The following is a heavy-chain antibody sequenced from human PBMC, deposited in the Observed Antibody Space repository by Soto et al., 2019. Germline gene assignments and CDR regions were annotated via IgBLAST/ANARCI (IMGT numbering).Heavy chain of an antibody. Sequence: GESLKISCKGSGYSFTSYWIGWVRQMPGKGLEWMGIIYPGDSDTRYSPSFQGQVTISADKSISTAYLQWSSLKASDTAMYYCARLPSYIAAAGTIWFDPWGRGTLVTVSS. V-gene: IGHV5-51*01. CDR1: GYSFTSYW. D-gene: IGHD6-13*01. J-gene: IGHJ5*02. CDR2: IYPGDSDT. CDR3: ARLPSYIAAAGTIWFDP.